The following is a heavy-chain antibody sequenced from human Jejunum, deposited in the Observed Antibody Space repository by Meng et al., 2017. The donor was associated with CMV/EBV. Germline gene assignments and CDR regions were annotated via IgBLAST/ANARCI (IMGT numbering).Heavy chain of an antibody. CDR2: ISSSSSSI. CDR1: GFTFSTHS. V-gene: IGHV3-21*01. J-gene: IGHJ4*02. CDR3: TRDRYGDYSFDH. D-gene: IGHD4-17*01. Sequence: EVQLVESGGGLVKPGGSLRLSCAASGFTFSTHSMNWVRQAPGRGLEWVSSISSSSSSIYYSDSVKGRFIISRDNAKNSLYLQMNSLGAEDMAVYYCTRDRYGDYSFDHWGQGTLFTVSS.